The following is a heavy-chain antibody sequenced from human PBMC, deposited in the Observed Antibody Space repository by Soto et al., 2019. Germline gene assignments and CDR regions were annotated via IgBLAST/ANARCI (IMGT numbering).Heavy chain of an antibody. V-gene: IGHV3-23*01. J-gene: IGHJ6*02. D-gene: IGHD3-10*01. CDR3: AKGITMVLGLISYYYYGMDV. CDR2: ISDSGGST. CDR1: GFTFSSYA. Sequence: EVQVLESGGVLVQPGGSLRLSCEASGFTFSSYAMSWVRQAPGKGLVWVSAISDSGGSTYYADSVKGRFTITRDNSKNTLWLRMNSLRAEDTSVYYCAKGITMVLGLISYYYYGMDVWGRGTTVTDSS.